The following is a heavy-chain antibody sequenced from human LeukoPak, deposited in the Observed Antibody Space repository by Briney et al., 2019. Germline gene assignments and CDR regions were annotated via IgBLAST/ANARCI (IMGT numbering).Heavy chain of an antibody. CDR2: INPSGGST. CDR3: ARVGYCSGNNCYYLVY. CDR1: GYIFTKYY. Sequence: EASVKVSCKASGYIFTKYYIHWVRQAPGQGLEWMGIINPSGGSTSYAQKVQGRVTMTRDTSTSTVYMELSSLRSEDTAVYFCARVGYCSGNNCYYLVYWGQGTLVTVSS. D-gene: IGHD2-15*01. V-gene: IGHV1-46*01. J-gene: IGHJ4*02.